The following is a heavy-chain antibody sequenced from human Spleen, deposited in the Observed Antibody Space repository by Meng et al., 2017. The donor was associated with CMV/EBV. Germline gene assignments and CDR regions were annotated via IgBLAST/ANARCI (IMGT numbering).Heavy chain of an antibody. J-gene: IGHJ4*02. CDR3: AGGVLEWLPRGYFDY. CDR2: ITNSGNTI. V-gene: IGHV3-48*03. D-gene: IGHD3-3*01. CDR1: GFTFSSYE. Sequence: GESLKISCAASGFTFSSYEMNWVRQAPGKGLEWVSYITNSGNTIYYADSVKGRFTISRDNAKNSLYLQMNSLRAEDTAVYYCAGGVLEWLPRGYFDYWGQGTLVTVSS.